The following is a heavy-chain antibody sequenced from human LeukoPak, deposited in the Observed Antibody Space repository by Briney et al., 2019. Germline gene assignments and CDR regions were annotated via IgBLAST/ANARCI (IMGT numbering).Heavy chain of an antibody. CDR2: MDATGST. CDR3: ARDPPGSSWSGYYFDS. V-gene: IGHV4-4*07. CDR1: GGSISSYY. Sequence: SETLSLTCTVSGGSISSYYWSWIRQPPGKGLEWIGRMDATGSTNYNPSLKSRVTMSVDTSKNQFYLKLNSVTAADTALYYCARDPPGSSWSGYYFDSWGRGTLVTVSS. D-gene: IGHD6-13*01. J-gene: IGHJ4*02.